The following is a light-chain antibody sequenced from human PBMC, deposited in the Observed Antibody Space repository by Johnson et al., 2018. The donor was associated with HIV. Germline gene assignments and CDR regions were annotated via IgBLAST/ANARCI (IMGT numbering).Light chain of an antibody. V-gene: IGLV1-51*01. J-gene: IGLJ1*01. CDR1: DSNIGNNY. CDR3: GTWDSNLSAYV. CDR2: DNN. Sequence: QSVLTQPPSVSAAPGQKVTISCFGSDSNIGNNYVSWYQQLPGTAPKLLIYDNNKRPSGIPDRFSGSKSGTSATLGIAGLQTGDEADYYCGTWDSNLSAYVFGPGTKVTVL.